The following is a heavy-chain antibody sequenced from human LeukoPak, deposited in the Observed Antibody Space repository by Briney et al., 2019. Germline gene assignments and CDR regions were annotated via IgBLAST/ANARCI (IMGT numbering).Heavy chain of an antibody. J-gene: IGHJ4*02. CDR1: GFTFISYW. V-gene: IGHV3-7*01. Sequence: GGSLRLSCAASGFTFISYWMSWVRQAPGKGLEWVANIKQDGSEKYYVDSVKARYTIPRDNAKNSLYLRTYSTRPEDTAVYYCARVSSSAIFDYWGQGTLVTVSS. CDR2: IKQDGSEK. CDR3: ARVSSSAIFDY. D-gene: IGHD6-6*01.